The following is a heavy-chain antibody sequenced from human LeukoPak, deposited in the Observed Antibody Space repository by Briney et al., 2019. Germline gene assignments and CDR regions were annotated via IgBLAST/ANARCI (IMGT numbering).Heavy chain of an antibody. Sequence: GGSLRLSCAASGFTFSSYAMSWVRQAPGKGLEWVSAISGSGGSTYYADSVKGRFTISRDNSKNTLYLQMNNLRAEDTAVYYCANGRSGYYSPSDYWGQGTLVTVSS. CDR2: ISGSGGST. V-gene: IGHV3-23*01. CDR3: ANGRSGYYSPSDY. D-gene: IGHD3-22*01. CDR1: GFTFSSYA. J-gene: IGHJ4*02.